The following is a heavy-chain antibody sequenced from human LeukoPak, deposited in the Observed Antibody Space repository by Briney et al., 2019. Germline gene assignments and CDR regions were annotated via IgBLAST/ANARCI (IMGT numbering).Heavy chain of an antibody. J-gene: IGHJ4*02. D-gene: IGHD3-22*01. CDR3: ARDRYYYDSSARYFDY. CDR2: IYTSGST. CDR1: GGSISSGTYY. Sequence: SETLSLTFTVSGGSISSGTYYWSWIRQPAGKGLEWIGHIYTSGSTNYNSSLKSRVTMSVDTSKNQFSLKLSSVTAADTAVYYCARDRYYYDSSARYFDYWGQGTLVTVSS. V-gene: IGHV4-61*09.